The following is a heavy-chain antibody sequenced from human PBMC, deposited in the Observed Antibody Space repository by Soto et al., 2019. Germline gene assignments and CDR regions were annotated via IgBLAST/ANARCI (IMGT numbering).Heavy chain of an antibody. CDR2: IYWDNDR. CDR3: AHRVPYSSYCDVGWFDT. CDR1: GFSLSSSGVG. V-gene: IGHV2-5*02. J-gene: IGHJ5*02. Sequence: QITLKESGPTLVEPTQTLTLTCSFSGFSLSSSGVGVGWLRQAPGKALECLGIIYWDNDRRYNPSLKKRLTPTKDTTKRQVILTMTYMEPVDTAAYYCAHRVPYSSYCDVGWFDTWGQGTLVTVS. D-gene: IGHD4-17*01.